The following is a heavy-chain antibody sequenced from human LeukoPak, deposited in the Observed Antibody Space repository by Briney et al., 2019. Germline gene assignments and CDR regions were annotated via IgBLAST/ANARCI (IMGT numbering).Heavy chain of an antibody. J-gene: IGHJ4*02. Sequence: PGRSLRLSCAASGFTFSSYAMHWVRQAPGKGLEWVAVISYDGSNKYYADSVKGRFTISRDNSKNTLYLQVNSLRPEDTAEYYCARSPGDFWSGYYLLDYWGQGTLVTVSS. CDR2: ISYDGSNK. CDR1: GFTFSSYA. V-gene: IGHV3-30-3*01. D-gene: IGHD3-3*01. CDR3: ARSPGDFWSGYYLLDY.